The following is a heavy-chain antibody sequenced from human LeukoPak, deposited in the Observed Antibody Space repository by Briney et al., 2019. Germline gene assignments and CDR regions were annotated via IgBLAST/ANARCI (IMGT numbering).Heavy chain of an antibody. V-gene: IGHV3-74*01. J-gene: IGHJ6*03. CDR3: AKGPSAGDSSGWYRVGWYYYYYMDV. CDR1: GFIFSDYW. Sequence: PGGSLRLSCAASGFIFSDYWMHWVRHGPGKGLVWVSRIKSDGSSTNYADSVKGRFTISRDNSKNTLYLQMNSLRAEDTAVYYCAKGPSAGDSSGWYRVGWYYYYYMDVWGKGTTVTVSS. CDR2: IKSDGSST. D-gene: IGHD6-19*01.